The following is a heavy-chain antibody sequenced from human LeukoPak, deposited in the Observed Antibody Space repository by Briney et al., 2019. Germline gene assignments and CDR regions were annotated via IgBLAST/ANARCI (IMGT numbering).Heavy chain of an antibody. CDR2: ISYDGSNK. CDR1: GFTFSSYG. Sequence: GGSLRLSCAASGFTFSSYGMHGVRQAPGKGLEWVAVISYDGSNKYYADSVKGRFTISRDNSKNTLYLQMNSLRAEDTAVYYCANLAVAGGPFDYWGQGTLVTVSS. J-gene: IGHJ4*02. D-gene: IGHD6-19*01. CDR3: ANLAVAGGPFDY. V-gene: IGHV3-30*18.